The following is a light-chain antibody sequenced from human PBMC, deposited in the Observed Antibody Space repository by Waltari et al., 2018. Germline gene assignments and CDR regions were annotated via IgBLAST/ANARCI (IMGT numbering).Light chain of an antibody. CDR2: DVT. Sequence: QSALTQPASVSGSPGQSITISCTGTSSDVGTYDYVSWYQQHPGKAPKLMIYDVTKRPSGIANRFSGSKSGNTASLTISGLQAEDEADYYCSSYTTSSTVYVFGTETKVTVL. CDR3: SSYTTSSTVYV. V-gene: IGLV2-14*03. CDR1: SSDVGTYDY. J-gene: IGLJ1*01.